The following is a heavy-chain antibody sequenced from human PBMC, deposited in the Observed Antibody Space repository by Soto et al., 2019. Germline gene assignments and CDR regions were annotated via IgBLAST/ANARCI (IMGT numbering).Heavy chain of an antibody. CDR3: AGESNTAMGHYYYYGMDV. CDR1: EFTFSSYW. V-gene: IGHV3-7*01. CDR2: IKQDGSEK. D-gene: IGHD5-18*01. J-gene: IGHJ6*02. Sequence: GGSLRLSCAASEFTFSSYWMSWFRKAPGKGLEWVANIKQDGSEKYYVDSVKGRFTISRDNAKNSLYLQMNSLRAEDTAVYYCAGESNTAMGHYYYYGMDVWGQGTTVTVSS.